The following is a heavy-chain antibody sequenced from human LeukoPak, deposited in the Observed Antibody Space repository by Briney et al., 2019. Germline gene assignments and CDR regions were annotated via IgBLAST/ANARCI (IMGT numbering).Heavy chain of an antibody. D-gene: IGHD1-26*01. Sequence: GGSLRLSCAASGFTFDDYAMHWVRQAPGKGLEWVLGISWNSGSIGYADSVKGRFTISRDNAKNSLYLQMNSLRAEDTALYYCAKGRGGSPYYYYGMDVWGQGTTVTVSS. CDR1: GFTFDDYA. CDR3: AKGRGGSPYYYYGMDV. J-gene: IGHJ6*02. V-gene: IGHV3-9*01. CDR2: ISWNSGSI.